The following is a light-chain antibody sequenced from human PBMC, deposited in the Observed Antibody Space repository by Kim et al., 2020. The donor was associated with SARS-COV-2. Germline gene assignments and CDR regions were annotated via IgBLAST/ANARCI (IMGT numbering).Light chain of an antibody. CDR2: GYN. J-gene: IGLJ2*01. CDR3: AAWDDNLNGVG. CDR1: FSNVGRNT. Sequence: GQRVTVSCSGNFSNVGRNTVNWYQRLPGTAPKLLSFGYNQRPSGVPDRFSGSKSGTSAALAISGLRSEDEADYYCAAWDDNLNGVGFGGGTQLTVL. V-gene: IGLV1-44*01.